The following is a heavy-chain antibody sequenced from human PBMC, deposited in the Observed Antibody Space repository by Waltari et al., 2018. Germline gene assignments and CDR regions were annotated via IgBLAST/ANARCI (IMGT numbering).Heavy chain of an antibody. J-gene: IGHJ6*02. V-gene: IGHV1-2*06. CDR3: AREKVAVAGNYYYGMDV. D-gene: IGHD6-19*01. CDR2: INPNRGGT. Sequence: QVQLVQSGAEVKKPGASVKVSCKASGYTFTGSYMHWVRTAPGQGLAWMGRINPNRGGTNYAHKFQGRVTMTRDTSISTAYMELSRLRSDDTAVYYCAREKVAVAGNYYYGMDVWGQGTTVTVSS. CDR1: GYTFTGSY.